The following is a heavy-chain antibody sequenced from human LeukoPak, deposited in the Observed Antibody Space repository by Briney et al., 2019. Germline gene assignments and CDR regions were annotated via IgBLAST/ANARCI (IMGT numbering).Heavy chain of an antibody. CDR3: AGHEGLWNDSWYFDY. D-gene: IGHD1-1*01. V-gene: IGHV5-51*01. CDR1: GYSFTSYW. Sequence: GESLKISCKGSGYSFTSYWICWVRQMPGKGLEWMGIIYPGDSDTRYSPSFQGQVTISADTSLSTAYLQWSSLKASDTAMYYCAGHEGLWNDSWYFDYWGQGTLVTVSS. J-gene: IGHJ4*02. CDR2: IYPGDSDT.